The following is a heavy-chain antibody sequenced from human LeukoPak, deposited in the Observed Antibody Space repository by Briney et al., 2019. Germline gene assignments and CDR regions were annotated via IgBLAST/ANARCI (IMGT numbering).Heavy chain of an antibody. CDR2: IYYSGST. V-gene: IGHV4-39*07. CDR3: ARGKRVYDILTGYVFDY. J-gene: IGHJ4*02. D-gene: IGHD3-9*01. CDR1: GGSISSSSYY. Sequence: WETLSLTCTVSGGSISSSSYYWGWIRQPPGKGLEWIGSIYYSGSTYYNPSLKSRVTISVDTSKNQFSLKLSSVTAADTAVYYCARGKRVYDILTGYVFDYWGQGTLVTVSS.